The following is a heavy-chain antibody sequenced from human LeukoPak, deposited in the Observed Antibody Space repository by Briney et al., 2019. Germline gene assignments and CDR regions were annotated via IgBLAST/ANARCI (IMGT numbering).Heavy chain of an antibody. CDR3: ARRVPAATFDY. J-gene: IGHJ4*02. Sequence: SETLSLTCTVSGGSISSGGYYWSWIRQPPGKGLEWIGYIYHSGSTYYNPSLKSRVTISVDRSKNQFSLKLSSVTAADTAVYYCARRVPAATFDYWGQGTLVTVSS. CDR1: GGSISSGGYY. D-gene: IGHD2-2*01. V-gene: IGHV4-30-2*01. CDR2: IYHSGST.